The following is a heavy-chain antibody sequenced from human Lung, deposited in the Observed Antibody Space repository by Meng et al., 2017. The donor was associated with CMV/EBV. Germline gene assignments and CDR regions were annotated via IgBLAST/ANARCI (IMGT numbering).Heavy chain of an antibody. D-gene: IGHD3-10*01. Sequence: TFGSYGFNWVRQAPGKGLEWVAGSSYDGSKNCYADSVKGRFIISRDNSNSKLFLQMNNLRSEDTAMYYCARDRGDRRGSYVRNWFDPWGQGTLVTVSS. V-gene: IGHV3-30*04. CDR3: ARDRGDRRGSYVRNWFDP. CDR2: SSYDGSKN. CDR1: TFGSYG. J-gene: IGHJ5*02.